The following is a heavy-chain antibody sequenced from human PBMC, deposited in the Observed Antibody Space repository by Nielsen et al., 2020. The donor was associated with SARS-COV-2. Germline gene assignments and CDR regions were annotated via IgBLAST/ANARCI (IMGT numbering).Heavy chain of an antibody. J-gene: IGHJ6*02. D-gene: IGHD1-26*01. CDR3: ARDGAVGGYGMDV. V-gene: IGHV4-31*02. CDR2: IYYSGST. Sequence: RQAPGKGLEWIGYIYYSGSTYYNPSLKSRVTISVDTSKNQFSLKLSSVTAADTAVYYCARDGAVGGYGMDVWGQGTTITVSS.